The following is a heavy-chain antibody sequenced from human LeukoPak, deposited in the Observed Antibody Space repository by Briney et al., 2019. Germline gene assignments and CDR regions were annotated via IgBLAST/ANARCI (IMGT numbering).Heavy chain of an antibody. J-gene: IGHJ6*03. CDR2: ISWNSGSI. Sequence: GGSLRLSCAASGFTFDDYAMHCVRQAPGKGLEWVSGISWNSGSIGYADSVKGRFTISRDNAKNSLYLQMNSLRAEDMALYYCAKVAGPYYYYYYMDVWGKGTTVTVSS. D-gene: IGHD6-13*01. V-gene: IGHV3-9*03. CDR3: AKVAGPYYYYYYMDV. CDR1: GFTFDDYA.